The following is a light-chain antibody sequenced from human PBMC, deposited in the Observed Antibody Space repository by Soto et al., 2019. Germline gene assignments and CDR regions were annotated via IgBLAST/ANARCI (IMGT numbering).Light chain of an antibody. J-gene: IGKJ5*01. Sequence: ETVLTQSPGTLYFSPGERATLSCRASQSVDNSHVAWYQQRRGLPPRLLIYGASNRATDIPDRFSGSGSGADFTLTISRLEPEDFAVYFCQQYGNSPPGTFGQGTRWRL. CDR1: QSVDNSH. CDR3: QQYGNSPPGT. V-gene: IGKV3-20*01. CDR2: GAS.